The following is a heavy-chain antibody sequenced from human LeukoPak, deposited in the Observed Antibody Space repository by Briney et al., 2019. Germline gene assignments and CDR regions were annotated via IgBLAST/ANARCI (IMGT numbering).Heavy chain of an antibody. V-gene: IGHV4-4*09. D-gene: IGHD4-17*01. CDR1: GGSISSYY. CDR3: ARGGLYGDYVVDP. CDR2: IYTSGST. J-gene: IGHJ5*02. Sequence: SETLSLTCTVSGGSISSYYWSWIRQPPGKGLGWIGYIYTSGSTNYNPSLKSRVTISVDTSKNQFSLKLSSVTAADTAVYYCARGGLYGDYVVDPWGQGTLVTVSS.